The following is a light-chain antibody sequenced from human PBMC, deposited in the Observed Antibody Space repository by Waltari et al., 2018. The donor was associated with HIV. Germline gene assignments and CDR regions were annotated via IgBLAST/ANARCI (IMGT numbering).Light chain of an antibody. CDR1: QSISKY. CDR2: DAS. Sequence: DIQMTQSPSSLSASVGDRVIITCRASQSISKYLNWYQQKPGKAPKLLIYDASSLQTGVPSRFSGSGSGTDFTLTISSLQPEDFATYYCQQSYSTLSYTFGQGTKLEIK. J-gene: IGKJ2*01. V-gene: IGKV1-39*01. CDR3: QQSYSTLSYT.